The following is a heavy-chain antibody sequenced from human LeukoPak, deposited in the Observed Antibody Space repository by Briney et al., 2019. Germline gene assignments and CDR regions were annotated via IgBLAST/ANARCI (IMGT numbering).Heavy chain of an antibody. CDR1: GGSISSYY. D-gene: IGHD6-13*01. Sequence: SETLSLTCTVSGGSISSYYWGWIRQPPGKGLEWIGSIYHSGSTYYNPSLKSRVTISVDTSKNQFSLKLSSVTAADTAVYYCARGPVLVQFDYWGQGTLVTVSS. V-gene: IGHV4-38-2*02. CDR3: ARGPVLVQFDY. J-gene: IGHJ4*02. CDR2: IYHSGST.